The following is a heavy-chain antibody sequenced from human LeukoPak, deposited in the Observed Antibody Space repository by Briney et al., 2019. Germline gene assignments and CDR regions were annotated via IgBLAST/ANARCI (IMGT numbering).Heavy chain of an antibody. CDR2: VTWNSDTI. V-gene: IGHV3-9*01. CDR1: GFTFDDYA. J-gene: IGHJ4*02. D-gene: IGHD1-26*01. Sequence: GRSLRLSCAASGFTFDDYAVHWVRQAPGKGLEWVSGVTWNSDTIGYADSVMGRFTISRDNAKNSLHLQMNNLRAEDTALYYCTKDISVGATPYYFDYWGQGTLVTVSS. CDR3: TKDISVGATPYYFDY.